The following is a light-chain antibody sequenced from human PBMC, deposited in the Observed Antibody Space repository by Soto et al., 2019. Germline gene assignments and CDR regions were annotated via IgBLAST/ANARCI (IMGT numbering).Light chain of an antibody. CDR3: QQYDSFSVWT. CDR2: DAS. CDR1: QGISGW. Sequence: DIQMTQFPSTLSASVGDRVTITCRASQGISGWLAWYQQKAGKAPRLLIFDASSLMSGVPSRFSGSGYGTEFTLTINRLQPDDSATYYCQQYDSFSVWTFGQGTKVEIK. V-gene: IGKV1-5*01. J-gene: IGKJ1*01.